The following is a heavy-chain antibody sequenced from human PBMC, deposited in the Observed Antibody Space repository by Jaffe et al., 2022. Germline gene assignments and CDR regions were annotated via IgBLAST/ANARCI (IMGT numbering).Heavy chain of an antibody. V-gene: IGHV4-38-2*01. J-gene: IGHJ1*01. D-gene: IGHD6-13*01. Sequence: QVQLRESGPGLVKPSETLSLTCAVSGYSISSGYYWGWVRQPPGKGLEWIGSVYHSGSTYYNPSLKSRVTISVDTSKNQFSLNLTSVIAADTAVYYCARGRPVAGLAEYFHYWGQGTLVTVSS. CDR1: GYSISSGYY. CDR3: ARGRPVAGLAEYFHY. CDR2: VYHSGST.